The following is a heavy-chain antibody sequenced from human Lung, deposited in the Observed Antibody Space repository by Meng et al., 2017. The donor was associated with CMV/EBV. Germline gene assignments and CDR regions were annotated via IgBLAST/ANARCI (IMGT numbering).Heavy chain of an antibody. CDR1: GFTFSSYS. CDR3: ARDVSPRSSAYFAIFYFYALDV. D-gene: IGHD2-21*01. V-gene: IGHV3-21*01. J-gene: IGHJ6*02. Sequence: GESLKISCAASGFTFSSYSMNWVRQAPGKGLEWVSSISSSGTYIYYADSVKGQFTISRDNAQNSLYLQMNSLRAEDTAVYYCARDVSPRSSAYFAIFYFYALDVWGQGTTVTVSS. CDR2: ISSSGTYI.